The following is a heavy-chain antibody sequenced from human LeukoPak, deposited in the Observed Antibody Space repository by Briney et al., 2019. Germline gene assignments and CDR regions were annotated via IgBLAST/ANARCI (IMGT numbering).Heavy chain of an antibody. D-gene: IGHD3-3*01. CDR2: INPIFGTA. V-gene: IGHV1-69*13. CDR1: GGTFSSYA. CDR3: ANLYYDFWSGYYTDQYYFDY. J-gene: IGHJ4*02. Sequence: SVKVSCKASGGTFSSYAISWVRQAPGQGLEWMGGINPIFGTANYAQKFQGRVTITADESTSTAYMELSSLRSEDTAVYYCANLYYDFWSGYYTDQYYFDYWGQGTLVTVSS.